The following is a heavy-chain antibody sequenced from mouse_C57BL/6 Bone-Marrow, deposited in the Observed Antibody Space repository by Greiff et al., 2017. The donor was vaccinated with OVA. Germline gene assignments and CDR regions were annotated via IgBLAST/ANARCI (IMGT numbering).Heavy chain of an antibody. V-gene: IGHV5-17*01. J-gene: IGHJ1*03. CDR1: GFTFSDYG. CDR2: ISSGSSTI. CDR3: ARGYFDV. Sequence: EVQGVESGGGLVKPGGSLKLSCAASGFTFSDYGMHWVRQAPEKGLEWVAYISSGSSTIYYADTVKGRFTISRDNDKNTLFLQMTIRRSEDTAMYYGARGYFDVWGTGTTVTVSS.